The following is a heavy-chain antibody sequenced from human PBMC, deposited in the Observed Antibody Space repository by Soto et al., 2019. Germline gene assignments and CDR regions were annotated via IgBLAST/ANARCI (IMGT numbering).Heavy chain of an antibody. V-gene: IGHV4-30-2*01. CDR1: GGSISSGGYS. CDR2: IYHSGST. J-gene: IGHJ5*02. Sequence: SETLSLTCAVSGGSISSGGYSWSWIRQAPGKGLEWIGYIYHSGSTYYNPSLKSRVTISVDRSKNQFSLKLSSVTAADTAVYYCARDTCVGYCYDSGNSWFDPWGQGTLGTGST. CDR3: ARDTCVGYCYDSGNSWFDP. D-gene: IGHD2-21*02.